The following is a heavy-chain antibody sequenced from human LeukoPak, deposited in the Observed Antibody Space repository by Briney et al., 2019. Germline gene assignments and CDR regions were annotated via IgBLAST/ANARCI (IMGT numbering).Heavy chain of an antibody. CDR3: ARPFSSSNAFDI. D-gene: IGHD6-6*01. V-gene: IGHV1-2*02. Sequence: ASVKVSCKASGYTFTGYYMHWVRQAPGQGLEWMGWINPNSGGTNYAQKFQGRVTMTRDTSISTAYMELSRLRSDDTAVYYCARPFSSSNAFDIWGQGTMVTVSS. CDR1: GYTFTGYY. J-gene: IGHJ3*02. CDR2: INPNSGGT.